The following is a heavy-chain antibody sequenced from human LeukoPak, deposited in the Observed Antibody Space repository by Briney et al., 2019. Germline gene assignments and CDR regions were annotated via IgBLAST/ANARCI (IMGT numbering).Heavy chain of an antibody. V-gene: IGHV3-23*01. CDR3: AKDGYCSSTSCYDNNWFDP. Sequence: HTGGSLRLSCAASGFTFSSYAMSWVRQAPGKGLEWVSAISGGGGSTYYADSVKGRFTISRDNSKNTLYLQMNSLRAEDTAVYYCAKDGYCSSTSCYDNNWFDPWGRGTLVTVSS. D-gene: IGHD2-2*03. CDR1: GFTFSSYA. CDR2: ISGGGGST. J-gene: IGHJ5*02.